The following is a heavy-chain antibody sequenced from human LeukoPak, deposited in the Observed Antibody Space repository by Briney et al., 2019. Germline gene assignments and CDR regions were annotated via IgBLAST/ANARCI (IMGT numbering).Heavy chain of an antibody. V-gene: IGHV6-1*01. D-gene: IGHD1-1*01. CDR3: ARSTGPIDY. Sequence: SQTLSLTCAISGDTVSSKRAAWNWITQSPSRGLEWLGRTYYRSKWYTYYAVSVKGRISINRDTSKNQISLQLNSVTPEDTAVYYCARSTGPIDYWGQGTLVTVSS. CDR2: TYYRSKWYT. CDR1: GDTVSSKRAA. J-gene: IGHJ4*02.